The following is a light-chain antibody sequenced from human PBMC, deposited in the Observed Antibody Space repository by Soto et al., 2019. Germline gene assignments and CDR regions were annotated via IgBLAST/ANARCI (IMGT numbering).Light chain of an antibody. Sequence: TVLTQSPATLSLSPGERATLSCRASRSVGTNVAWYQQKPGQAPRLLIYDASNRATGIPARFSGSGSGVDFTLTISSLEPEDFAVYYCQKYDTAPYTFGQGTRLEIK. CDR3: QKYDTAPYT. CDR2: DAS. CDR1: RSVGTN. J-gene: IGKJ2*01. V-gene: IGKV3-11*01.